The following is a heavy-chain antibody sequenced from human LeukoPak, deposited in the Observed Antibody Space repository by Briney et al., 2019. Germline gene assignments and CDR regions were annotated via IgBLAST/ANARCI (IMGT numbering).Heavy chain of an antibody. V-gene: IGHV1-18*01. J-gene: IGHJ4*02. CDR1: GYTFTSYG. D-gene: IGHD5-24*01. CDR3: ARAGSLTLDGYFDY. Sequence: ASVKVSCKASGYTFTSYGISWVRQAPGQGLEWMGWISAYNGNTNYAQKLQGRVTMTTDTSTSTAYMELRSLRSDDTAAYYCARAGSLTLDGYFDYWGQGTLVTVSS. CDR2: ISAYNGNT.